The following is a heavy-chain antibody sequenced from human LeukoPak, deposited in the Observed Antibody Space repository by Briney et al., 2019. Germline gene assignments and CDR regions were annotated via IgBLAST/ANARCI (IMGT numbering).Heavy chain of an antibody. Sequence: GGSLRLSCAVSGFTFSNNHVTWVRQAPGEGLECVSVIVNGATTYYRDSVKGRFTISRDNSKNTLYLQMNSLRAEDAAVYYCASAVLLWFGELSGMDVWGQGTTVTVSS. CDR3: ASAVLLWFGELSGMDV. J-gene: IGHJ6*02. V-gene: IGHV3-53*01. CDR1: GFTFSNNH. D-gene: IGHD3-10*01. CDR2: IVNGATT.